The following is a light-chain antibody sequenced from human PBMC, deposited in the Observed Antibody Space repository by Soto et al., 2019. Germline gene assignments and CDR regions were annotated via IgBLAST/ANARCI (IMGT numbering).Light chain of an antibody. CDR3: VQHNNYPCT. CDR1: QSISRS. CDR2: VAS. J-gene: IGKJ1*01. Sequence: DIQLTQSPSTLSASVGDRVTITCRASQSISRSLAWYQQNPEKAPKIVIYVASRLESGVPSWFSGSGFGTEFTLTISGLQPEDFATYYCVQHNNYPCTFRQGTRVEIK. V-gene: IGKV1-5*01.